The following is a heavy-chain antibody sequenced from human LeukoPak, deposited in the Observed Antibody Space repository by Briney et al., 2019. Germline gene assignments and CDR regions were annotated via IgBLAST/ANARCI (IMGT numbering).Heavy chain of an antibody. J-gene: IGHJ4*02. Sequence: QAEGSLRLSCAASGFTFSSYWMSWVRQAPGKGLEWVANIMQDGNEKHYVDSVKGRFTISRDNDKNSLYLQMNSLRAEDTGVYYCARGSGYYDSSGYDYFDYWGQGTLVTVSS. CDR1: GFTFSSYW. CDR2: IMQDGNEK. V-gene: IGHV3-7*01. D-gene: IGHD3-22*01. CDR3: ARGSGYYDSSGYDYFDY.